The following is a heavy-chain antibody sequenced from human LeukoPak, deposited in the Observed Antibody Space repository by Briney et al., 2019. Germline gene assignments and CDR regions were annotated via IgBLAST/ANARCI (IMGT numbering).Heavy chain of an antibody. J-gene: IGHJ4*02. D-gene: IGHD3-10*01. Sequence: GRSLRLSCAASGFTFSSYGMHWVRQAPGKGLEWVAVIWYDGSNKYYADSVKGRFTISRDNSKNTLYLQMNSLRAEDTAVYYCAKGVYYYGSGSDYWGQGTLVTVSS. CDR1: GFTFSSYG. CDR3: AKGVYYYGSGSDY. CDR2: IWYDGSNK. V-gene: IGHV3-33*06.